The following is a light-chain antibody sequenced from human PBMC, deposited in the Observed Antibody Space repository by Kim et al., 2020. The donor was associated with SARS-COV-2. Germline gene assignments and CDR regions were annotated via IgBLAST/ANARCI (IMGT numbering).Light chain of an antibody. V-gene: IGLV3-19*01. J-gene: IGLJ1*01. CDR2: GKN. CDR3: NSRDSSGNLYV. CDR1: SLRSYY. Sequence: SSALTQDPAVSVALGQTVRITCQGDSLRSYYASWYQQKPGQAPVLVIYGKNNRPSGIPDRFSGSSSGNTASLTITGAQAEDEADYYCNSRDSSGNLYVFGTGTKVTV.